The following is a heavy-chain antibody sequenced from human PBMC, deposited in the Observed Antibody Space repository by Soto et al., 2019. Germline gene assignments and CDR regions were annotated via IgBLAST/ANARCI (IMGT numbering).Heavy chain of an antibody. J-gene: IGHJ5*02. V-gene: IGHV1-46*03. CDR3: ASHQIWHDLVSWFDP. CDR2: IYPGGVNI. D-gene: IGHD1-1*01. Sequence: QVQLVQSGAEVKKPGASVKVSCKAIGYSFTSHYMHWVRQAPGQGLEWMGTIYPGGVNIGYAQKFTGRVTMTTATSTSTVYMELNSLTSEATAVYYCASHQIWHDLVSWFDPWGPGTLVTVSS. CDR1: GYSFTSHY.